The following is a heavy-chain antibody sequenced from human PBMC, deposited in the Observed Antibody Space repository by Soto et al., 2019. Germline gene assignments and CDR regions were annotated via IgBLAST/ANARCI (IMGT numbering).Heavy chain of an antibody. CDR2: IHYSGNT. J-gene: IGHJ4*02. CDR1: SASLSSSTYY. CDR3: ASSSPFHY. D-gene: IGHD6-6*01. Sequence: PSETLSLTCSVSSASLSSSTYYWSWIRQPPGRGPEWIGSIHYSGNTYYKPSLKSRVSISIDTSRNQFPLKLTSVTAADTGVYYCASSSPFHYWGPGILVTVSS. V-gene: IGHV4-39*01.